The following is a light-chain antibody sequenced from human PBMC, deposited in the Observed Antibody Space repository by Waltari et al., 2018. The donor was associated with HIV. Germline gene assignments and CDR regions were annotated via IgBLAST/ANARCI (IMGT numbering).Light chain of an antibody. Sequence: DIVLTQSPVILSLSPGDRATLSCRASQSIRDNYLAWYQHRPGQTPRLLIYSTSSRATGIPDRFSGSGSGTDFTLSITKLEPEDFTVYFCHHYGISLPHTFGQGTKLE. V-gene: IGKV3-20*01. CDR2: STS. CDR3: HHYGISLPHT. J-gene: IGKJ2*01. CDR1: QSIRDNY.